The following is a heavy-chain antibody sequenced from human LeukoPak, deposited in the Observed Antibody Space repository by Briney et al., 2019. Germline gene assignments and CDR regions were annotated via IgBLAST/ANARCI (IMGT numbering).Heavy chain of an antibody. CDR3: ARDVFGFCNSPSCSGYLFDN. CDR1: GGSISNYY. Sequence: PSETLSLTCTVSGGSISNYYWSWIRQPAGKGLEWIGHIYASGNSNYNPSLQSRVTMSVDTSKKQFSLKLTSVTAADTAMYYCARDVFGFCNSPSCSGYLFDNWGQGTQVTVSS. J-gene: IGHJ4*02. V-gene: IGHV4-4*07. D-gene: IGHD2-2*01. CDR2: IYASGNS.